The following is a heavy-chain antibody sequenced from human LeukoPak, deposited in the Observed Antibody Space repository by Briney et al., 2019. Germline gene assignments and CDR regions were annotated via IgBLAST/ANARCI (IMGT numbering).Heavy chain of an antibody. Sequence: GGSLRLSCAASGFTFSDYGMNWVRQAPGKGLEWVSYIGSSGTTIFYADSVKGRFSISRDNAKNSLYLQMNSLRAEDTAVYYCASSKGFDYWGQGTLVTVSS. CDR2: IGSSGTTI. V-gene: IGHV3-48*03. J-gene: IGHJ4*02. CDR1: GFTFSDYG. CDR3: ASSKGFDY.